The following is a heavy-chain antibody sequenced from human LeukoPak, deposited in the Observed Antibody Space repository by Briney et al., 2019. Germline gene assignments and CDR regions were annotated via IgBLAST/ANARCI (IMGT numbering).Heavy chain of an antibody. D-gene: IGHD3-22*01. J-gene: IGHJ6*02. V-gene: IGHV4-4*07. CDR1: GGSISSYY. Sequence: PSETLSLTCTVSGGSISSYYWSWIRQPAGKGLEWIGRIYTSGSTNYNPSLKSRVTMSVDTSKNQFSLKLSSVTAADTAVYYCARDVRYYDSSGPFPYYYGMDVWGQGTTVTVSS. CDR2: IYTSGST. CDR3: ARDVRYYDSSGPFPYYYGMDV.